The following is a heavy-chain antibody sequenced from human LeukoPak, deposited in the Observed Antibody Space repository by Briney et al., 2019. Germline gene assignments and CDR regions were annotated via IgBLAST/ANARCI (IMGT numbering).Heavy chain of an antibody. J-gene: IGHJ5*01. Sequence: ASVKVSCKASGYTFTSYGISWVRQAPGQGLGWMGWIGTYGGDTYYAQKFQGRITVTTDTSTSTVYMELRNLRSDDTAVYYCARDLWNFYDDSGYNRDFDSWGQGTLVTVSS. CDR2: IGTYGGDT. D-gene: IGHD3-22*01. V-gene: IGHV1-18*01. CDR3: ARDLWNFYDDSGYNRDFDS. CDR1: GYTFTSYG.